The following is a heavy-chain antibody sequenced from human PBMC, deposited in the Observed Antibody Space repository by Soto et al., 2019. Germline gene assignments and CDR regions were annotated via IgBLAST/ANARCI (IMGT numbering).Heavy chain of an antibody. D-gene: IGHD3-3*01. CDR2: ISYDGSNK. CDR1: GFTFSSYA. Sequence: QVQLVESGGGVVQPGRSLRLSCAASGFTFSSYAMHWVRQAPGKGLEWVAVISYDGSNKYYADSVKGRFTISRDNSKNPLYLQMNSLRAEDTAVYYCARAVWSGYYANYYYGMDVWGQGTTVTVSS. CDR3: ARAVWSGYYANYYYGMDV. V-gene: IGHV3-30-3*01. J-gene: IGHJ6*02.